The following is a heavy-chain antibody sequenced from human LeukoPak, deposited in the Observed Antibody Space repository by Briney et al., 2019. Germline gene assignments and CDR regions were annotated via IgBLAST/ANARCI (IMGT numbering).Heavy chain of an antibody. CDR1: GITFSSYG. CDR3: AKNGGYFYGYRYYFDY. V-gene: IGHV3-30*18. J-gene: IGHJ4*02. Sequence: GRSLRLSCAASGITFSSYGIHWVRQAPGKGLEWVAVISYDGSNKYYADSVKGRFTISRDNSKNTLYLQMNSLRAEDTAVYYCAKNGGYFYGYRYYFDYWGQGTLVTVSS. CDR2: ISYDGSNK. D-gene: IGHD5-18*01.